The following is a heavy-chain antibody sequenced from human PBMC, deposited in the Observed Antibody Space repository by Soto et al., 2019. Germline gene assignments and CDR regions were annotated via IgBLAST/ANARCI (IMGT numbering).Heavy chain of an antibody. CDR2: IYYSGST. V-gene: IGHV4-39*01. CDR3: ATSSGSIAAAASDY. D-gene: IGHD6-13*01. Sequence: QLQLQESGPGLVKPSETLSLTCTVSGGSISSSSYYWGWIRQPPGKGLEWIGSIYYSGSTYYNPSLKSRVTISVDTSKNQFSLKLSSVTAADTAVYYCATSSGSIAAAASDYWGQGTLVTVAS. J-gene: IGHJ4*02. CDR1: GGSISSSSYY.